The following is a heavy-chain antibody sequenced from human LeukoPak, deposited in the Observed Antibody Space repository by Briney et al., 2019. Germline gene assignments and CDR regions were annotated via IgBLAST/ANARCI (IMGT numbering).Heavy chain of an antibody. CDR2: IRHDGSNK. Sequence: GGSLRLSCATSGFTFTSYGIHWVRQAPGKGLEWVGFIRHDGSNKYHRDSVKGRFTISRDNSKNTLYQQMNSLRAEDTAVYYCTKVRLLGTLDDALHIWGQGTMVTVSS. J-gene: IGHJ3*02. D-gene: IGHD7-27*01. CDR1: GFTFTSYG. V-gene: IGHV3-30*02. CDR3: TKVRLLGTLDDALHI.